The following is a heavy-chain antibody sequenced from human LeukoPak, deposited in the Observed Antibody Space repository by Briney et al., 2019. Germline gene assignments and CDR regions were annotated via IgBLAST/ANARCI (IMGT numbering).Heavy chain of an antibody. J-gene: IGHJ2*01. D-gene: IGHD6-13*01. V-gene: IGHV1-69*05. Sequence: SVKVSCKASGGTFSSYAISWVRQAPGQGLEWMGGIIPIFGTANYAQKFQGRVTITTDESTSTAYMELSSLRSEDTAVYYCARGRSIAAAADLWGRGTLVTVSS. CDR2: IIPIFGTA. CDR3: ARGRSIAAAADL. CDR1: GGTFSSYA.